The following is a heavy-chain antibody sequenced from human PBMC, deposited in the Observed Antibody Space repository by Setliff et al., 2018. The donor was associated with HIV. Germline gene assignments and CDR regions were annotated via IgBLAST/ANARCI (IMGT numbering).Heavy chain of an antibody. CDR2: IIPIFGTA. D-gene: IGHD6-13*01. J-gene: IGHJ6*03. CDR3: AREGYSSSWLNYYYYMDV. V-gene: IGHV1-69*13. CDR1: GGTFSSYG. Sequence: ASVKVSCKAPGGTFSSYGISWVRQAPGQGLEWMGGIIPIFGTANYAQKFQGRVTITADESTSTAYMELSSLRSEDTAVYYCAREGYSSSWLNYYYYMDVGGKGTTVTVS.